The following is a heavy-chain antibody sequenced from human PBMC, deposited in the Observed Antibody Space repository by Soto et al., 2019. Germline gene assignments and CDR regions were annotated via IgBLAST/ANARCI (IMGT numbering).Heavy chain of an antibody. CDR3: AKDGGVVVPAAMFDY. J-gene: IGHJ4*02. CDR1: GFTFSSYG. D-gene: IGHD2-2*01. CDR2: ISYDGSNK. V-gene: IGHV3-30*18. Sequence: SGGSLRLSCAASGFTFSSYGMHWVRQAPGKGLEWVAVISYDGSNKYYADSVKGRFTISRDNSKNTLYLQMNSLRAEDTAVYYCAKDGGVVVPAAMFDYWGQGTLVTVSS.